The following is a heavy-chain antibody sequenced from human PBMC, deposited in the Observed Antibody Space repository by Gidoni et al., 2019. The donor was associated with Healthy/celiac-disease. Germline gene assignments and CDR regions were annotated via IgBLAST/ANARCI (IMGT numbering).Heavy chain of an antibody. V-gene: IGHV1-69*08. CDR3: AREQRYCSSTSCYHYYYYYGMDV. J-gene: IGHJ6*02. D-gene: IGHD2-2*01. CDR1: GGTFSSYT. Sequence: QVQLVQSGAEVKKPGSSVKVSCKASGGTFSSYTISWVRPAPGQGLEWMGRIIPILGIANYAQKFQGRVTITADKSTSTAYMELSSLRSEDTAVYYCAREQRYCSSTSCYHYYYYYGMDVWGQGTTVTVSS. CDR2: IIPILGIA.